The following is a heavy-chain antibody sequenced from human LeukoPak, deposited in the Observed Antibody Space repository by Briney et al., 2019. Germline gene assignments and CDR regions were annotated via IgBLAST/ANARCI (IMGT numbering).Heavy chain of an antibody. D-gene: IGHD3-22*01. CDR1: GGSISSSSYY. CDR2: IYYSGST. CDR3: ARDSSGYYPYYYYYYMDV. Sequence: PSETLSLTCTVSGGSISSSSYYWGWIRQPPGKGLEWIGSIYYSGSTYYNPSLKSRVTISVDTSKNQFSLKLSSVTAADTAVYYCARDSSGYYPYYYYYYMDVWGKGTTVTVSS. J-gene: IGHJ6*03. V-gene: IGHV4-39*07.